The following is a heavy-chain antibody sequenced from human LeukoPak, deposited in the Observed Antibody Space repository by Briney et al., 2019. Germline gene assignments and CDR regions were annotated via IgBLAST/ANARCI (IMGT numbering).Heavy chain of an antibody. Sequence: EASETLSLTCTVSGGSISSGGYYWSWIRQHPGKGLEWIGYIYYSGSTYYNPSLKSRVTISVDTSKNQFSLKLSSVTAADTAVYYCARDRELGYWGQGILVTVSS. V-gene: IGHV4-31*03. CDR3: ARDRELGY. CDR2: IYYSGST. CDR1: GGSISSGGYY. J-gene: IGHJ4*02. D-gene: IGHD1-1*01.